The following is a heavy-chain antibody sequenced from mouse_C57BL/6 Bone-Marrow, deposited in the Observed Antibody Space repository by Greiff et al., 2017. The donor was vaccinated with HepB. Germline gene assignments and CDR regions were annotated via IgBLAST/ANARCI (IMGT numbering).Heavy chain of an antibody. J-gene: IGHJ1*03. Sequence: EVQLQQSGPGMVKPSQSLSLTCTVTGYSITSGYDWHWIRHFPGNKLEWMGYISYSGSTNYNPSLKSRISITHDTSKNHFFLKLNSVTTEDTATYYCARDRYLYWYFDVWGTGTTVTVSS. V-gene: IGHV3-1*01. D-gene: IGHD2-14*01. CDR1: GYSITSGYD. CDR2: ISYSGST. CDR3: ARDRYLYWYFDV.